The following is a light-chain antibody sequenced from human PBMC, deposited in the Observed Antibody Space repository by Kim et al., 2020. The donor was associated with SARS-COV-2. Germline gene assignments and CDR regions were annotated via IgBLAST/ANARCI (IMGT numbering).Light chain of an antibody. CDR2: NVS. CDR1: GTGVGGYNY. V-gene: IGLV2-14*03. J-gene: IGLJ1*01. Sequence: QSITTTCTGTGTGVGGYNYVAWYQQHPGKAPKLLISNVSSRPSGISYRFAGSKSGNTASLTISGLQAEDEADYYCSSYTSSSSLYVFGGGTKVTVL. CDR3: SSYTSSSSLYV.